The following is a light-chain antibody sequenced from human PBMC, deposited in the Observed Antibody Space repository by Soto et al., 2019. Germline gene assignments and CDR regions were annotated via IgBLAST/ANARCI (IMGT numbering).Light chain of an antibody. Sequence: DILMTQSPSTLSASVWDRATLTCRASQSISSYLNWYQQKPGQAPRLLIYGVSSRQSGVPQRFSGSGSGTDFTLTISSLQPEDFAAYYCLQDVSSLCAFGQGTKVDIK. CDR2: GVS. CDR3: LQDVSSLCA. CDR1: QSISSY. V-gene: IGKV1-39*01. J-gene: IGKJ1*01.